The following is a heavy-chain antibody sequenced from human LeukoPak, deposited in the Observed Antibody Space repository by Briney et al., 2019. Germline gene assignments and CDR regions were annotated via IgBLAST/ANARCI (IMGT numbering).Heavy chain of an antibody. D-gene: IGHD2-21*02. CDR2: IYYSGST. J-gene: IGHJ4*02. CDR1: GGSISSYY. CDR3: ASSYCGGDCYPYFDY. V-gene: IGHV4-59*01. Sequence: PSETLPLTCTVSGGSISSYYWSWIRQSPGKGLEWIGYIYYSGSTNYNPSLKSRVTISVDTSKNQFSLKLSSVTAADTAVYYCASSYCGGDCYPYFDYWGQGTLVTVSS.